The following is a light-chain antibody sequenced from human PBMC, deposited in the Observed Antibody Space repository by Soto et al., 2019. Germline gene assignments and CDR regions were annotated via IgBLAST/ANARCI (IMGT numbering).Light chain of an antibody. CDR2: RNN. CDR3: AAWDDSLSAYV. CDR1: SSNIGSNY. J-gene: IGLJ1*01. Sequence: QSVLTQPPSASGTPGQRVTISCSGSSSNIGSNYVYWYQQLPGTATKLLIYRNNQRPSGVPDRFAGSKSGTSASLAIRGLRSEDEADYYCAAWDDSLSAYVFGTGTKLTVL. V-gene: IGLV1-47*01.